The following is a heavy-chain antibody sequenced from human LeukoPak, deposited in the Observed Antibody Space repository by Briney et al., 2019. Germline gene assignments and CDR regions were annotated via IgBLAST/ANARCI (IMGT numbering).Heavy chain of an antibody. V-gene: IGHV4-59*01. CDR1: GGSMNNYY. CDR2: ISDSGST. CDR3: ARYDYGDCWFDP. J-gene: IGHJ5*02. D-gene: IGHD4-17*01. Sequence: SETLSLTCTVSGGSMNNYYWSWIRQAPGKGLEWVGYISDSGSTNYNPSLGSRVTISVDTSKNQFSLKLTSVTAADTALYYCARYDYGDCWFDPWGQGTLVTVSS.